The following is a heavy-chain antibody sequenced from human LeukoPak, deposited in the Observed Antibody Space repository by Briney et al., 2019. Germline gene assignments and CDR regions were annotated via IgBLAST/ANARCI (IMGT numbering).Heavy chain of an antibody. V-gene: IGHV1-3*01. CDR3: AREEIVVVPAWKPYDYGDYDPSSYYYYYGMDV. D-gene: IGHD2-2*01. J-gene: IGHJ6*02. CDR1: GYTFTSYA. Sequence: ASVKVSCKASGYTFTSYAMHWVRQAPGQRLEWMGWINAGNGNTKYSQKFQGRVTITRDTSASTAYMELSSLRSEDTAVYYCAREEIVVVPAWKPYDYGDYDPSSYYYYYGMDVWGQGTTVTVSS. CDR2: INAGNGNT.